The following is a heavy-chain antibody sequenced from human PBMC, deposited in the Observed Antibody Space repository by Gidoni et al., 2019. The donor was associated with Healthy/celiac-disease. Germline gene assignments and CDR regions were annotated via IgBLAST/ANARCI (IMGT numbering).Heavy chain of an antibody. J-gene: IGHJ4*02. V-gene: IGHV4-59*01. CDR2: IYYSGST. D-gene: IGHD6-13*01. CDR1: GCSISSYY. Sequence: QVQLQASGPVLVHPSETLSLPCTFPGCSISSYYWSWIRQPPGKGLEWIGYIYYSGSTSYNPSLKSRVTISVDTSKNQFSLKLSSVTAADTAVYYCARAGSSSAYYFDYWGQGTLVTVSS. CDR3: ARAGSSSAYYFDY.